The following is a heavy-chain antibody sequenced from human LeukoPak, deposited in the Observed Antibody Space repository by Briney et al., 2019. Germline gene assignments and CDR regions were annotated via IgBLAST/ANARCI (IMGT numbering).Heavy chain of an antibody. J-gene: IGHJ4*02. CDR1: GGSLFSYY. CDR2: IYYSGST. V-gene: IGHV4-59*08. CDR3: ARHLNNCGDDCYIFDY. D-gene: IGHD2-21*01. Sequence: SETLSLTCTVSGGSLFSYYWSWIRQAPGKRLEWMGYIYYSGSTNYNPSLQSRVTISVDTSKNQFSLRVSSVTAADTAVYYCARHLNNCGDDCYIFDYWGQGTLVTVSS.